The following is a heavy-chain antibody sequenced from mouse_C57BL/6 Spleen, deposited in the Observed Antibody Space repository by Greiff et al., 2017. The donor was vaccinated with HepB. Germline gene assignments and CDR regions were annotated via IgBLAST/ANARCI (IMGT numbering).Heavy chain of an antibody. D-gene: IGHD3-1*01. Sequence: VQLQQPGAELVMPGASVKLSCKASGYTFTSYWMHRVKQRPGQGLEWIGEIDPSDSYTNYNQKFKGKSTLTVDKSSSTAYMQLSSLTSEDSAVYYCARRATGTDYWGQGTTLTVSS. CDR1: GYTFTSYW. J-gene: IGHJ2*01. CDR2: IDPSDSYT. V-gene: IGHV1-69*01. CDR3: ARRATGTDY.